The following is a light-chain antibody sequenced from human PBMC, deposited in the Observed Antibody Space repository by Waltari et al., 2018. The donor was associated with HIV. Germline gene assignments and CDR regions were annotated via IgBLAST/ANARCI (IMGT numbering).Light chain of an antibody. CDR2: EVN. J-gene: IGLJ2*01. V-gene: IGLV2-14*01. Sequence: QSALTQPASVSGSPGQSITISCTASFYTNGGFTYVSWYQQHPGKAPKVIIYEVNNRPSGVSTRFSGSKSGNTASLTISGLQIEDEADYYCSSNTDSSTALFGGGTKLTVL. CDR1: FYTNGGFTY. CDR3: SSNTDSSTAL.